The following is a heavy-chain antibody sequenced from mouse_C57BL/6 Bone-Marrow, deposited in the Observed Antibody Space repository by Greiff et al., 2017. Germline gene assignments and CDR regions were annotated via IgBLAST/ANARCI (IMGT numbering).Heavy chain of an antibody. CDR3: AREGIYYGSSAFDY. D-gene: IGHD1-1*01. J-gene: IGHJ2*01. CDR1: GYTFTSYW. V-gene: IGHV1-69*01. Sequence: VQLQQPGAELVMPGASVKLSCKASGYTFTSYWMHWVKQRPGQGLEWIGEIDPSDSYTNYNQKFKGKSTLTVDKSSSTAYMQLSSLTSEDSAVYYCAREGIYYGSSAFDYWGQGNTLTVSS. CDR2: IDPSDSYT.